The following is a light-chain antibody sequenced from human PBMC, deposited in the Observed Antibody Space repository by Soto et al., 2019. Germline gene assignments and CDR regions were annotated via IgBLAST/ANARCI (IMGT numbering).Light chain of an antibody. Sequence: EIVLTQSPGTLSLSPGERATLSCRASQNVRSIHLAWYQQKSGQAPRLLIHGASSRATGIPDRFSGSGSGTDFTLTISRLEPEDFAVYYCQQYSSSPLTFGGGTKVDIK. CDR1: QNVRSIH. CDR2: GAS. J-gene: IGKJ4*01. CDR3: QQYSSSPLT. V-gene: IGKV3-20*01.